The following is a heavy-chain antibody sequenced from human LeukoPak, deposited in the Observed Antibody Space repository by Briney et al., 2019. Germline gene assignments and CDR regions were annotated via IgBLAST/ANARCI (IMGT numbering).Heavy chain of an antibody. V-gene: IGHV4-30-2*01. CDR2: IQHSGDT. J-gene: IGHJ4*02. CDR3: ARGNTDFEN. CDR1: GGSISSGSSS. Sequence: PSETLSLTCAVSGGSISSGSSSWNWLRQPPGKGLEWIGYIQHSGDTYYNPSLRSRVTISMDRSKNQFSLKLTSVTAADTSVYYCARGNTDFENWGQGTQVTVSS. D-gene: IGHD2/OR15-2a*01.